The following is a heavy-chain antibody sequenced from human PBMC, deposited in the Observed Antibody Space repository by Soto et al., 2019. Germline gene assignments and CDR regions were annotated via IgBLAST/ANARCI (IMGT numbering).Heavy chain of an antibody. J-gene: IGHJ6*02. CDR2: ISAYTGNT. V-gene: IGHV1-18*03. CDR3: ARDPKDCYPANGMDV. D-gene: IGHD2-21*01. CDR1: GYKFSSYG. Sequence: QVQLVQSGAEVKKPGASVKVSCKASGYKFSSYGISWVRQAPGQGLEWMGWISAYTGNTNYAQKLQGRVTMTTDTSTSTAYMELRSLRSDDMAVYYCARDPKDCYPANGMDVWGQGTTITVSS.